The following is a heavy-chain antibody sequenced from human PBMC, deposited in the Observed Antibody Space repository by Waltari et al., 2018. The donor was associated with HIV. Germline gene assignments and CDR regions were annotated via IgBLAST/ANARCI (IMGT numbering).Heavy chain of an antibody. V-gene: IGHV1-2*02. D-gene: IGHD2-8*02. J-gene: IGHJ6*02. CDR1: GSTFTGYY. CDR3: ARELRAGGHYYYGMDV. Sequence: QVQLVQSGAEVKKPGASVKVSCKASGSTFTGYYMHWVRQAPGQGLEWMGWINPNSGGTNYAQKFQGRVTMTRDTSISTAYMELSRLRSDDTAVYYCARELRAGGHYYYGMDVWGQGTTVTVSS. CDR2: INPNSGGT.